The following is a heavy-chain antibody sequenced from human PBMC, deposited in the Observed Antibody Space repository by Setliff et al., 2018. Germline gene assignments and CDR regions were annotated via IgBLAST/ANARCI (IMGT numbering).Heavy chain of an antibody. Sequence: ASVKVSCKASGYTFTNYGVTWVRQAPGQGLGWMGWISPYSGNTYYAPELQGRVTLATDTSTTTAYLELRSLTSYDTAVYYCSRLVRYCTTTTCQRASGDDYWGQGTLVTVSS. D-gene: IGHD2-8*01. CDR1: GYTFTNYG. J-gene: IGHJ4*02. V-gene: IGHV1-18*01. CDR2: ISPYSGNT. CDR3: SRLVRYCTTTTCQRASGDDY.